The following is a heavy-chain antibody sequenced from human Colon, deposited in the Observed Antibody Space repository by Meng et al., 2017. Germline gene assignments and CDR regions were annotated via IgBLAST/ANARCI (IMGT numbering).Heavy chain of an antibody. CDR1: GGSFSGYY. CDR2: INHSGST. Sequence: VQLRQGGAGLLKPSETLSLTCAVYGGSFSGYYWSWIRQPPGKGLEWIGEINHSGSTNYNPSLKSRVTISVDTSKNQFSLKLSSVTAADTAVYYCATGLRHGDWFDPWGPGTLVTVSS. D-gene: IGHD4-17*01. CDR3: ATGLRHGDWFDP. J-gene: IGHJ5*02. V-gene: IGHV4-34*01.